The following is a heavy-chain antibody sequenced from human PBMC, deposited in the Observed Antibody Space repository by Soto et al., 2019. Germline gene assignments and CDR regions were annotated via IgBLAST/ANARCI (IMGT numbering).Heavy chain of an antibody. Sequence: SETLSLTCAVYGGSFSDYYWSWIRQPPGKGLEWIGEVYHSGSTDYNPSLKSRVTISVGATNNQFSLKLSSVTAADTAVYYCARGGACSGGSCYSVFDFDYWGQGTLVTVS. CDR1: GGSFSDYY. V-gene: IGHV4-34*01. J-gene: IGHJ4*02. CDR2: VYHSGST. CDR3: ARGGACSGGSCYSVFDFDY. D-gene: IGHD2-15*01.